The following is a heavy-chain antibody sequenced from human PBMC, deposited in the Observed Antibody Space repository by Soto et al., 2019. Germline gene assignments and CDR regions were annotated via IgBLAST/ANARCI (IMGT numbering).Heavy chain of an antibody. D-gene: IGHD3-16*02. J-gene: IGHJ5*02. Sequence: AETLSVTWAVYGGSFSGYYWSWIRQPPGKGLEWIGEINHSGSTNYNPSLKSRVTISVNTSKNQFSLKLSSMTAADTAVYYCARGGRVLIFGGVIVMRVAWFDPWGQGTLVTVSS. V-gene: IGHV4-34*01. CDR3: ARGGRVLIFGGVIVMRVAWFDP. CDR2: INHSGST. CDR1: GGSFSGYY.